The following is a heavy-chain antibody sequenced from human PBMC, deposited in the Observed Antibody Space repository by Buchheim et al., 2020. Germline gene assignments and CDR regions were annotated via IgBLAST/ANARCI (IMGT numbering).Heavy chain of an antibody. Sequence: EVQLVESGGGLVQPGGSLRLSCAASGFTFSSYWMSWVRQAPGKGLEWVANIKQDGSEKYYVDSVKGRFTISRDNAKNSLYLQMNSLRAEDTAVYYCARDRYGSGSYYPWDVYYYYYGMDVWGQGTT. D-gene: IGHD3-10*01. CDR2: IKQDGSEK. J-gene: IGHJ6*02. CDR1: GFTFSSYW. CDR3: ARDRYGSGSYYPWDVYYYYYGMDV. V-gene: IGHV3-7*01.